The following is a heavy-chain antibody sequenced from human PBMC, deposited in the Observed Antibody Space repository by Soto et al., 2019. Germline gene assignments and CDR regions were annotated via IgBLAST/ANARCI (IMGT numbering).Heavy chain of an antibody. CDR1: GFTFSSYG. D-gene: IGHD6-19*01. CDR3: ARFQYSSGWYRPDSQSPEYFQH. Sequence: GGSLRLSCAASGFTFSSYGMHWVRQAPGKGLEWVAVIWYDGSNKYYADSVKGRFTISRDNSKNTLYLQMNSLRAEDTAVYYCARFQYSSGWYRPDSQSPEYFQHWGQGTLVTVSS. CDR2: IWYDGSNK. J-gene: IGHJ1*01. V-gene: IGHV3-33*01.